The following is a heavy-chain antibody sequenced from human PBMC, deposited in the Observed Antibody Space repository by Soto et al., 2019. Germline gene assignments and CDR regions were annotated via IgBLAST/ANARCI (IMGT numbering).Heavy chain of an antibody. CDR3: ARNIAAFPPNDAFDI. D-gene: IGHD6-13*01. CDR1: GGSISSYY. Sequence: SETLSLTCTVSGGSISSYYWSWIRQPPGKGLEWIGYIYYSGSTNYNPSLKSRVTISVDTSKNQFSLKLSSVTAADTAVYYCARNIAAFPPNDAFDIWGRGTMVTVS. V-gene: IGHV4-59*01. J-gene: IGHJ3*02. CDR2: IYYSGST.